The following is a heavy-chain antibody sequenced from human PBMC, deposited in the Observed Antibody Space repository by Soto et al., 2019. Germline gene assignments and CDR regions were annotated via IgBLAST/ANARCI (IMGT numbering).Heavy chain of an antibody. V-gene: IGHV4-30-4*01. CDR1: GGSISSGDYY. CDR2: IYYSGST. CDR3: ARGQISSVLLDY. Sequence: SETLSLTCTVSGGSISSGDYYWSWIRQPPGKGLEWIGYIYYSGSTYYNPSLKSRVTISVDTSKNQFSLKLSSVTAADTAVYYCARGQISSVLLDYWGQGTLVTVSS. D-gene: IGHD3-22*01. J-gene: IGHJ4*02.